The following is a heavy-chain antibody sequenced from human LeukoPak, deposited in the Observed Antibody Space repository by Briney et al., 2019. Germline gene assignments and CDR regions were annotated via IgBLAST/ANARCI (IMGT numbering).Heavy chain of an antibody. J-gene: IGHJ4*02. Sequence: GGSLRLSCAASGFTFSSYGIHWVRQAPGKGLEWVAFIRYDGSNKYYADPVKGRFTISRDNSKNTLYLQMNRLRAEDTAVYYCAKDFSVYNYDSRVSDYWGQGTLVTVSS. D-gene: IGHD3-22*01. CDR2: IRYDGSNK. CDR3: AKDFSVYNYDSRVSDY. V-gene: IGHV3-30*02. CDR1: GFTFSSYG.